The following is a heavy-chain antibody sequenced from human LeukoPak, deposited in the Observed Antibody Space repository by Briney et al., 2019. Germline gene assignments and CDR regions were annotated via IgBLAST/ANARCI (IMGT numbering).Heavy chain of an antibody. J-gene: IGHJ4*02. CDR3: ARLSTVTTSFDY. Sequence: SETLSLTCTVSGGSISTYYWSWIRQPPGKGLEWIGYIYYSGSTNYNPSLKSRVTISVDTSKNQFSLKLTSVTAADTAVYYCARLSTVTTSFDYWGQGTLVTVSS. CDR2: IYYSGST. D-gene: IGHD4-17*01. CDR1: GGSISTYY. V-gene: IGHV4-59*01.